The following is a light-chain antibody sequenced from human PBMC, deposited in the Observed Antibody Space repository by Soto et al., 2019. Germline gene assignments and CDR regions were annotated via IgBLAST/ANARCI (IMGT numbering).Light chain of an antibody. CDR2: DVT. CDR3: SSFAGGNIYV. CDR1: SSDGGGYNY. J-gene: IGLJ1*01. V-gene: IGLV2-8*01. Sequence: QSALTQPPSASGSPGQSVTISCTGTSSDGGGYNYVSWHQQHPGKAPKLIIYDVTKRPSGVPDRFSGSKSGYTASLTVSGLQAEDEADYYCSSFAGGNIYVFGTGTKLTVL.